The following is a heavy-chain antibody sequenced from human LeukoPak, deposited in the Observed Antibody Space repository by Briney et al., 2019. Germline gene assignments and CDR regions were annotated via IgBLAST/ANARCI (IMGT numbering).Heavy chain of an antibody. J-gene: IGHJ4*02. D-gene: IGHD6-19*01. Sequence: TGGSLRLSCAASGFTFSSYWMHWVRQAPGKGLVWVSRINSDGSSTSYADSVKGRFTISRDNSKNTLYLQMNSLRAEDTAVYYCAKDARYSSGWKSSDYWGQGTLVTVSS. CDR2: INSDGSST. CDR3: AKDARYSSGWKSSDY. CDR1: GFTFSSYW. V-gene: IGHV3-74*01.